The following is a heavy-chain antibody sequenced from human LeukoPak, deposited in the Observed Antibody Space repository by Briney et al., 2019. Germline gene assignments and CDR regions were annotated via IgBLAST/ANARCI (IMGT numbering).Heavy chain of an antibody. CDR2: IYYSGST. J-gene: IGHJ4*02. V-gene: IGHV4-59*06. CDR3: ARDGGDYGFDY. CDR1: GGSISSYY. Sequence: PSETLSLTCTVSGGSISSYYWSWIRQHPGKGLEWIGYIYYSGSTYYNPSLKSRVTISVDTSKNQFSLKLSSVTAADTAVYYCARDGGDYGFDYWGQGTLVTVSS. D-gene: IGHD4-17*01.